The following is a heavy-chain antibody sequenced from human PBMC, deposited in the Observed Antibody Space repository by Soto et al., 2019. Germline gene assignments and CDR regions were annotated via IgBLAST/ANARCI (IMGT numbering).Heavy chain of an antibody. V-gene: IGHV4-39*07. D-gene: IGHD3-22*01. J-gene: IGHJ4*02. CDR3: ARLYDNGGYWMFDC. CDR2: INHSGST. CDR1: GDSITSNSYY. Sequence: PSETLSLTCTVSGDSITSNSYYWSWIRQPPGKGLEWIGEINHSGSTNYNPSLKSRVTISVDTSKNQFSLKLSSVTAADTVVYYCARLYDNGGYWMFDCWGQGTLVTVSS.